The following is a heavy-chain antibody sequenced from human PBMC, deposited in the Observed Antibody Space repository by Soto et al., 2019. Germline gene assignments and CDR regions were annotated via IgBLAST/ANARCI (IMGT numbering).Heavy chain of an antibody. CDR1: GYTFNNYG. J-gene: IGHJ4*02. V-gene: IGHV1-3*01. Sequence: ASVKVSCKASGYTFNNYGMHWVRQAPGQRLEWMGWIKPDNGDTKNSQKLKGRVTIIRDTSASTAYKELTSLRSENTAVYYCARSVAGLSSYDALNYWGQGTLVTVSS. CDR3: ARSVAGLSSYDALNY. CDR2: IKPDNGDT. D-gene: IGHD5-12*01.